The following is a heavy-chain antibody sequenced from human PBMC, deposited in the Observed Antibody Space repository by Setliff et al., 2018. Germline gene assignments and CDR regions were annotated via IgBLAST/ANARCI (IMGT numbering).Heavy chain of an antibody. J-gene: IGHJ4*02. Sequence: PGGSLRLSCAASGFTFSNYYMTWVRQAPGEGLEWVSGISARTGLTYYADSVKGRFTMSRDISKNTVYLHMTSLRAEDTAMYYCAKRGDTRTFDYWGQGTLVTVSS. V-gene: IGHV3-23*01. CDR3: AKRGDTRTFDY. CDR1: GFTFSNYY. D-gene: IGHD5-18*01. CDR2: ISARTGLT.